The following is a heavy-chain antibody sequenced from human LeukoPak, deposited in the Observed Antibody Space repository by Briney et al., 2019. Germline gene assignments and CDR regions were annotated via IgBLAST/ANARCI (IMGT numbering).Heavy chain of an antibody. J-gene: IGHJ4*02. CDR2: INPNSGGT. V-gene: IGHV1-2*02. D-gene: IGHD3-3*01. CDR1: GYTFTRYY. Sequence: ASVKVSCTASGYTFTRYYMHWVRQAPGQGLEWMGWINPNSGGTNYAQKFQGRVTMTRDTSISTAYMELSRLRSDDTAVYYWARGLDFWSGYPPCDYWGQGTLVTVSS. CDR3: ARGLDFWSGYPPCDY.